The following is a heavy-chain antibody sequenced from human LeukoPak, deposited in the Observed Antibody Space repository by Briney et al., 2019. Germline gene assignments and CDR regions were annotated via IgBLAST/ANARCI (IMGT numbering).Heavy chain of an antibody. CDR1: GFTFSDYW. Sequence: GGSLRLSCAASGFTFSDYWMSWVRQAPGKGLEWVANIKYHGSDEHYVDSVRGRFTISRDNTKNSLFLQMNSLRAEDTAVYYCARIGGSGTYWDYWGQGTLVTVSS. CDR3: ARIGGSGTYWDY. V-gene: IGHV3-7*01. D-gene: IGHD3-10*01. J-gene: IGHJ4*02. CDR2: IKYHGSDE.